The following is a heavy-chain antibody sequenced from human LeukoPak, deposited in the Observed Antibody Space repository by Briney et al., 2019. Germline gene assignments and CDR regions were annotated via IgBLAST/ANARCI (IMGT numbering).Heavy chain of an antibody. CDR1: GFTFSRYG. Sequence: QPGRPLRLSCVASGFTFSRYGIHWVRQAPGKGLEWVAVISYDGRNKYYTDSVKGRFTISRDNSKNTLYLQMNSLRAEDTAVYYCARKVGATTNYYMDVWGKGATVTVSS. D-gene: IGHD1-26*01. V-gene: IGHV3-30*03. J-gene: IGHJ6*03. CDR3: ARKVGATTNYYMDV. CDR2: ISYDGRNK.